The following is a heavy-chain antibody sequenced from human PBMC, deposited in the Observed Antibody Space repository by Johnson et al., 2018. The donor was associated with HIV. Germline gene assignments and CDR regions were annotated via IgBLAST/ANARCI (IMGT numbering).Heavy chain of an antibody. CDR3: AKESETYGGNIGFEHPFDI. V-gene: IGHV3-30-3*02. D-gene: IGHD4-23*01. Sequence: PGKGPEWVAGISYDGKNKDYGQSVRGRVTISRDNSKSTLILQMDSLRADDTAVYYCAKESETYGGNIGFEHPFDIWGQGTMVTVSS. J-gene: IGHJ3*02. CDR2: ISYDGKNK.